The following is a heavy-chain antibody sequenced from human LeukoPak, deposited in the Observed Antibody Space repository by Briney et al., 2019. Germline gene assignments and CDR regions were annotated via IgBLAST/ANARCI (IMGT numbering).Heavy chain of an antibody. CDR1: GFTFDDYT. J-gene: IGHJ4*02. CDR2: ISWDGGST. CDR3: AKAYYYDSSGYYFDY. D-gene: IGHD3-22*01. V-gene: IGHV3-43*01. Sequence: GGSLRLSCAASGFTFDDYTMHWVRQAPGKGLEWVSLISWDGGSTYYADPVKGRFTISRDNSKNSLYLQMNSLRTEDTALYYCAKAYYYDSSGYYFDYWGQGTLVTVSS.